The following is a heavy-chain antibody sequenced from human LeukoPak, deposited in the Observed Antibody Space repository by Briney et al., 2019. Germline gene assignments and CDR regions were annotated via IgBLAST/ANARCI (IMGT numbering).Heavy chain of an antibody. D-gene: IGHD1-14*01. Sequence: PGGSLRLSCAASGFTFSSYGMHWVRQAPGKGLEWVAVISYDGSNKYYADSVKGRFTISRDNSKNTLYLQMNSLRAEDTAVYYCAKEGITSHDFDYWGQGTLVTVSS. J-gene: IGHJ4*02. CDR2: ISYDGSNK. CDR1: GFTFSSYG. CDR3: AKEGITSHDFDY. V-gene: IGHV3-30*18.